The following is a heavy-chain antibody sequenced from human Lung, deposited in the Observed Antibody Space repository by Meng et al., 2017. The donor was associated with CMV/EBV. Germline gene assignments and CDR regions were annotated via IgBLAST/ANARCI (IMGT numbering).Heavy chain of an antibody. CDR1: GYTFTGYY. Sequence: ASXXVSXQASGYTFTGYYMHWVRQAPGQGLEWMGWINPNSCGTNYAQKFQGRVTMTRDTSISTTYMELSRLRSDDTAVYYGAREARAAGTDEYFDYSGQGXLVTVSS. CDR2: INPNSCGT. CDR3: AREARAAGTDEYFDY. D-gene: IGHD6-13*01. V-gene: IGHV1-2*02. J-gene: IGHJ4*02.